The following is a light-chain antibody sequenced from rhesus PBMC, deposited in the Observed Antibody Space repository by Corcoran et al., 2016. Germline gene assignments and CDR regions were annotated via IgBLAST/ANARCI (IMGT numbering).Light chain of an antibody. CDR2: NVT. CDR3: MQRTKDPRT. V-gene: IGKV2S2*01. CDR1: QSLLHSNGNTY. Sequence: DIVMTQTPLSLPITPGEPASISCRSSQSLLHSNGNTYLDWYLQKPGHTPRLLIYNVTKRESGVPERCGGSGSGTDFTLKISRVEPEDVGVYYCMQRTKDPRTFGQWTKVEIK. J-gene: IGKJ1*01.